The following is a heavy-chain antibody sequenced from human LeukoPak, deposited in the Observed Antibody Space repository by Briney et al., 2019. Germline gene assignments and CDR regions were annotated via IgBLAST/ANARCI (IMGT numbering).Heavy chain of an antibody. V-gene: IGHV4-30-4*01. CDR2: IYYSGST. J-gene: IGHJ6*04. D-gene: IGHD4-17*01. CDR1: SGSISSGDYY. Sequence: PSETLSLTCTVSSGSISSGDYYWSWIRQPPGKGLEWIGYIYYSGSTYYNPSLKSRVTISVDTSKNQFSLKLSSVTAADTAVYYCARASDYGTNGMDVWGKGTTVTVSS. CDR3: ARASDYGTNGMDV.